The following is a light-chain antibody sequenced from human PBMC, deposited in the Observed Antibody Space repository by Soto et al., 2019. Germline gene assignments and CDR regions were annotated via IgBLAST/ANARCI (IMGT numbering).Light chain of an antibody. CDR1: QGITSY. J-gene: IGKJ5*01. Sequence: DVQLTQSPSFLSAPVGDRVTISCRASQGITSYLAWYQQKPGKAPKLLIYAASTLHSGVPSRFSGSGSGTEFTLTISSLQPEDCATSDCQQLISYPLTFGQGTRLEIK. CDR2: AAS. V-gene: IGKV1-9*01. CDR3: QQLISYPLT.